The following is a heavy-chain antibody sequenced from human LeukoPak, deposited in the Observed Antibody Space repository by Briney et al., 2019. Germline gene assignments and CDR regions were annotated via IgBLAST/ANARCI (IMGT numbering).Heavy chain of an antibody. J-gene: IGHJ5*02. CDR2: ISYDGSNK. Sequence: GRSLRLSCAASGFTFSSYGMHWVRQAPGKGLEWVAVISYDGSNKYYADSVKGRFTISRDNSKNTLYLQMNSLRAEDTAVYYCARVSVTEAFGGFDPWDQGTLVTVSS. V-gene: IGHV3-30*03. CDR3: ARVSVTEAFGGFDP. CDR1: GFTFSSYG. D-gene: IGHD5-18*01.